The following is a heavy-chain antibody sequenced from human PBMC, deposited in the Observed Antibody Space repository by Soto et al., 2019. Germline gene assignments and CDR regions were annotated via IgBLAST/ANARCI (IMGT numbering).Heavy chain of an antibody. CDR2: MRPLIGDT. CDR3: AGEGSYETLSGNSPIFD. CDR1: GHPLSYRY. Sequence: QVPLVQSGAEVKQTGSSVKISCKTSGHPLSYRYLHWFRQAPGQAFEWMGRMRPLIGDTNNAQKVHDRLTLTRDRPMTTAYMELRSLTSDDTAIYYCAGEGSYETLSGNSPIFDWGQGTLVSVSS. V-gene: IGHV1-45*02. J-gene: IGHJ4*02. D-gene: IGHD3-9*01.